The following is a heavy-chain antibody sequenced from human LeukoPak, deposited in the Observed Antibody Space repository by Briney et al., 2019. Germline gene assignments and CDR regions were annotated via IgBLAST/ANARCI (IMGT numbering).Heavy chain of an antibody. Sequence: GGSLRLSCAASGFTFSSYGMPWVRQAPGKGLEWVAVIWYDGSNKYYADSVKGRFTISRDNSKNTLYLQMNSLKAEDTAVYYCARDYYDSSGYSDYWGQGTLVTVSS. CDR3: ARDYYDSSGYSDY. J-gene: IGHJ4*02. CDR1: GFTFSSYG. D-gene: IGHD3-22*01. V-gene: IGHV3-33*01. CDR2: IWYDGSNK.